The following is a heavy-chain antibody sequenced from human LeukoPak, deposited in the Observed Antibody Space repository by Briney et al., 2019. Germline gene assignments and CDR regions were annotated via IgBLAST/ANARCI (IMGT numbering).Heavy chain of an antibody. CDR2: INPGGRST. CDR3: AREIGPIQLHLWGSAFDY. J-gene: IGHJ4*02. V-gene: IGHV1-46*01. D-gene: IGHD5-24*01. Sequence: ASVKVPCKASGYTFTNYYIHWVRQAPGQGLEWMGIINPGGRSTSYAQKFQGRVTMTRDTSTSTVYMELSSLRSEDTAVYYCAREIGPIQLHLWGSAFDYWGQGTLVTVSS. CDR1: GYTFTNYY.